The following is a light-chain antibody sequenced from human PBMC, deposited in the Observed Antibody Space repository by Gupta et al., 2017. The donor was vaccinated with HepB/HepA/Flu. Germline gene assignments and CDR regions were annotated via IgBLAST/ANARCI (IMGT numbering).Light chain of an antibody. CDR2: EVN. V-gene: IGLV2-18*02. Sequence: QSALTQPPSLSGSPGPSVTISCTGHRSDVGSYNRVSWYQQPPGTAPKLMIFEVNNRPAGVPDRFSGSKSGNTASLTISGLQAEDEADYYCSSYTSSSTYVFGCGTRVTVL. J-gene: IGLJ1*01. CDR3: SSYTSSSTYV. CDR1: RSDVGSYNR.